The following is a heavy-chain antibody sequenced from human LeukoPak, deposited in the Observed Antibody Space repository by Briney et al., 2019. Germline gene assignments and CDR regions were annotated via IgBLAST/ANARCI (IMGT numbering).Heavy chain of an antibody. CDR3: ARDDPTAEGWFDP. CDR2: IYTSGST. CDR1: GGSISSGSYY. J-gene: IGHJ5*02. Sequence: SETLSLTCTVSGGSISSGSYYWSWIGQPAGKGLEWIGRIYTSGSTNYNPSLKSRVTISVDTSKNQFSLKLSSVTAADTAVYYCARDDPTAEGWFDPWGQGTLVTVSS. V-gene: IGHV4-61*02.